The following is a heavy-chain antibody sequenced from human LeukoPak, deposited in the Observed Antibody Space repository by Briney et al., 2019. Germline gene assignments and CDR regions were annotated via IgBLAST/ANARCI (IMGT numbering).Heavy chain of an antibody. CDR1: GFNFRGFA. Sequence: GGSLRLFCAASGFNFRGFAMMWVRRPPAKGLEWVSGISGCGDNTLYADFAEDRFTISRDNSKNTLYLEMNSLRAEDTAIYYYAKMKGHPLPKYYMDVWGQGTTVTVSS. CDR2: ISGCGDNT. D-gene: IGHD1-26*01. J-gene: IGHJ6*01. V-gene: IGHV3-23*01. CDR3: AKMKGHPLPKYYMDV.